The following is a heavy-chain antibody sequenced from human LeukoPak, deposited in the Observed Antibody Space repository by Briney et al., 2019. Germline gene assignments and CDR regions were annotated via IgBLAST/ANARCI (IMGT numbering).Heavy chain of an antibody. Sequence: GSLRLSCAASGFTFSSYWMSWIRQPPGKGLEWIGYIYYSGSTNYNPSLKSRVTISVDTSKNQFSLKLSSVTAADTAVYYCARRSRGYFDYWGQGTLVTVSS. V-gene: IGHV4-59*08. CDR3: ARRSRGYFDY. CDR2: IYYSGST. CDR1: GFTFSSYW. D-gene: IGHD3-10*01. J-gene: IGHJ4*02.